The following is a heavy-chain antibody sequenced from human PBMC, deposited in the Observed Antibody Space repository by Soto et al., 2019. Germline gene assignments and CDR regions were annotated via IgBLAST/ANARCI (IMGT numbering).Heavy chain of an antibody. D-gene: IGHD3-10*01. J-gene: IGHJ3*02. Sequence: PGGSPRLSCAASGFTFTHYFMTWIRQAPGKGLEWVSYISSGASTIYYADSVKGRFTISRDNAKNAVYLQMNSLRAEDTAVYYCARDYNGAFDIWGQGTMVTVSS. CDR2: ISSGASTI. V-gene: IGHV3-11*01. CDR1: GFTFTHYF. CDR3: ARDYNGAFDI.